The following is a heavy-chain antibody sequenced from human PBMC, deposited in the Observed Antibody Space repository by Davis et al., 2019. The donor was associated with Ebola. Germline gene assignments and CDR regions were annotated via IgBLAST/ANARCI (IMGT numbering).Heavy chain of an antibody. CDR1: KFTFSNAW. J-gene: IGHJ4*02. Sequence: GESLKISCAASKFTFSNAWMNWVRQAPGKGLEWVGRIKSKADGGTTGYAVPVNGRFIISRDDSKNTLYLQMNSLKNEDTAVYYCASSRFDYWGQGTLVTVYS. D-gene: IGHD6-13*01. V-gene: IGHV3-15*01. CDR3: ASSRFDY. CDR2: IKSKADGGTT.